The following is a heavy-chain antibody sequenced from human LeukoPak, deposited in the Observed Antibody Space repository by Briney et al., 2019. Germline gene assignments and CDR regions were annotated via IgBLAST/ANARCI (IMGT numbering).Heavy chain of an antibody. CDR2: IYHSGST. CDR1: GGSISSGGYS. CDR3: ARGPLDSGYTYFDY. D-gene: IGHD5-12*01. Sequence: PSQTLSLTCAVSGGSISSGGYSWSWIRQPPGKGLEWIGYIYHSGSTYYNPSLKSRVTISVDRSKNQFSLKLSSVTAADTAVYHCARGPLDSGYTYFDYWGQGTLVTVSS. J-gene: IGHJ4*02. V-gene: IGHV4-30-2*01.